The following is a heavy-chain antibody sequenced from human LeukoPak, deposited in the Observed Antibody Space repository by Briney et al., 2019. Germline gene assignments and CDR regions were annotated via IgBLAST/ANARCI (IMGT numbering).Heavy chain of an antibody. Sequence: SETLSLTCTVSGGSISSYYWSWIRQSPGKGLEWIGYIYYSGSTNYNPSLNSRVTISVDTSKNQFSLKLYSVTAADTAVHYCARHSSTYYDYVWGSYPYMDVWGKGTTVTVSS. V-gene: IGHV4-59*08. CDR2: IYYSGST. CDR1: GGSISSYY. CDR3: ARHSSTYYDYVWGSYPYMDV. J-gene: IGHJ6*03. D-gene: IGHD3-16*02.